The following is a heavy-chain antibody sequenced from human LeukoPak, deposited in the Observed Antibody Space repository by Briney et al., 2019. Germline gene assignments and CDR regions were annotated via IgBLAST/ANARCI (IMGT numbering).Heavy chain of an antibody. J-gene: IGHJ4*02. V-gene: IGHV1-24*01. Sequence: ASVKVSCKVSGYTLTELSTHWVRQAPGKGLEWMGGFDPEDGETIYAQKFQGRVTMTEDTSTDTAYMELSSLRSEDTAVYYCATLYDILTGYPYYFDYWGQGTLVTVSS. CDR1: GYTLTELS. CDR3: ATLYDILTGYPYYFDY. CDR2: FDPEDGET. D-gene: IGHD3-9*01.